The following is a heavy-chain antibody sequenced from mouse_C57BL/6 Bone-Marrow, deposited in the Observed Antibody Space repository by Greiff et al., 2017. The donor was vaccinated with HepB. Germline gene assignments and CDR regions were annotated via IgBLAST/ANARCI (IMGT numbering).Heavy chain of an antibody. CDR3: AKGRDGSSPHWYFDV. Sequence: VMLVESGPGLVQPSQSLSITCTVSGFSLTSYGVHWVRQSPGKGLEWLGVIWRGGSTDYNAAFMSRLSITKDNSKSQVFFKMNSLQADDTAIYYCAKGRDGSSPHWYFDVWGTGTTVTVSS. CDR1: GFSLTSYG. CDR2: IWRGGST. J-gene: IGHJ1*03. D-gene: IGHD1-1*01. V-gene: IGHV2-5*01.